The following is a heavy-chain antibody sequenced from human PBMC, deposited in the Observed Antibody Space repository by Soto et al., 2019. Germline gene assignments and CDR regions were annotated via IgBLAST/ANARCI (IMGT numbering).Heavy chain of an antibody. CDR2: INAGNGNT. CDR1: GYTFTSYA. CDR3: ARVGFADYYHSSGYYSP. Sequence: ASVKVSCKASGYTFTSYAMHWVRQAPGQRLEWMGWINAGNGNTKYSQKFQGRVTITRDTSASTAYMELSSLRSEDTAVYYCARVGFADYYHSSGYYSPWGQGTLVTVSS. V-gene: IGHV1-3*01. D-gene: IGHD3-22*01. J-gene: IGHJ4*02.